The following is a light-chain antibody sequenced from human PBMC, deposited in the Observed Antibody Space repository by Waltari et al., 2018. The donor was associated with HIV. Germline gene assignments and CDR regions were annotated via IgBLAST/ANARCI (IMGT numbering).Light chain of an antibody. J-gene: IGKJ4*01. V-gene: IGKV1-39*01. CDR1: QNISSY. Sequence: DIQMTQSPSSLSASVGDRVTIPCRASQNISSYLNWYQQKPGKGPNLLIYAASSLQSGAPSRFSGSGSGTNLTLTISSLQPEDCATYYCQQTYTTPPTFGGGSRVEIK. CDR3: QQTYTTPPT. CDR2: AAS.